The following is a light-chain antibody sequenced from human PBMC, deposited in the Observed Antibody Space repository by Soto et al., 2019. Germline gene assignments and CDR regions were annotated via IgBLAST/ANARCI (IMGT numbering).Light chain of an antibody. CDR2: DAS. Sequence: EIVLTQSPATLSLSPGERATLSCRASQGVSSYLAWYQQKTGQPPRLLIYDASNRAPGIPARFSGSGSGTDFTLTISSLEPDDFAVYYCQQRSNGLTFGGGTKVQIK. CDR3: QQRSNGLT. V-gene: IGKV3-11*01. J-gene: IGKJ4*01. CDR1: QGVSSY.